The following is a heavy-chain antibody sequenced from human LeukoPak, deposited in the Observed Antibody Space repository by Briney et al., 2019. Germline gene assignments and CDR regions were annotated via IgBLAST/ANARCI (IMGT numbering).Heavy chain of an antibody. CDR1: GYPISSGYY. V-gene: IGHV4-38-2*02. Sequence: PSETLSLTCSVSGYPISSGYYWGWIRQPPGKGLEWIGSIYHSGDTYYNSSLKSRVTLSVDTSKNQFSLKLRSVTAADTAVYYSARVDSASYQVDYWGQGTLVTVSS. CDR2: IYHSGDT. CDR3: ARVDSASYQVDY. D-gene: IGHD1-26*01. J-gene: IGHJ4*02.